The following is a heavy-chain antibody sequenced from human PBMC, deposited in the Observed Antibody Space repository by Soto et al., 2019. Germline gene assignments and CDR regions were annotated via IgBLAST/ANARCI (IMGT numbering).Heavy chain of an antibody. CDR2: INHSGST. CDR1: GGSFSGYY. Sequence: SETLSLTCAVYGGSFSGYYWSWIRQPPGKGLEWIGEINHSGSTNYNPSLKSRVTISVDTSKNQFSLKLSSVTAADTAVYYCERVLRNYDILTGYYTPFDYWGQGTLVTVSS. J-gene: IGHJ4*02. D-gene: IGHD3-9*01. V-gene: IGHV4-34*01. CDR3: ERVLRNYDILTGYYTPFDY.